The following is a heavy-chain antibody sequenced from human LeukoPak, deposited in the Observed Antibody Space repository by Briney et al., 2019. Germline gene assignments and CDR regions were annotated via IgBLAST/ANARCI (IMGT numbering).Heavy chain of an antibody. D-gene: IGHD4-17*01. CDR1: GGSFSGYY. Sequence: KPSETLSLTCAVYGGSFSGYYWSWIRQPPGKGLEWIGEINHSGSTNYNPSLKSRVTISVDTSKNQFSLKLSSVTAADTAVYYCARGPDLTTVTTIDYWGQGTLVTVSS. CDR3: ARGPDLTTVTTIDY. J-gene: IGHJ4*02. CDR2: INHSGST. V-gene: IGHV4-34*01.